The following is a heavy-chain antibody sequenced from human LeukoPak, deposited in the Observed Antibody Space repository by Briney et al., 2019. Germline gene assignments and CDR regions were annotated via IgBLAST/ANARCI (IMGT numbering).Heavy chain of an antibody. D-gene: IGHD3-9*01. CDR2: IYYSGST. CDR1: GGSISSYY. V-gene: IGHV4-59*01. J-gene: IGHJ6*03. Sequence: PSETLSLTCTVSGGSISSYYWSWIRQPPGKGLEWIGYIYYSGSTHYNPSLKSRVTISVDTSKNQFSLKLSSVTAADTAVYYCARFILTGYYAYYMDVWGKGTTVTISS. CDR3: ARFILTGYYAYYMDV.